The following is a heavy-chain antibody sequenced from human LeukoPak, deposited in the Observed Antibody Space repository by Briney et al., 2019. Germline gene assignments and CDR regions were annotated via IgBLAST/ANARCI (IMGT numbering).Heavy chain of an antibody. J-gene: IGHJ4*02. V-gene: IGHV4-4*07. CDR1: GGSISSYY. CDR2: IYTSGST. D-gene: IGHD3-16*01. Sequence: SETLSLTCTVSGGSISSYYWSWIRQPAGKGLEWIGRIYTSGSTNYNPSLKSRGTMSVDTSKNQFSLKLSSVTAADTAVYYCARASLDYDYVWGTAMGFDYWGQGTLVTVSS. CDR3: ARASLDYDYVWGTAMGFDY.